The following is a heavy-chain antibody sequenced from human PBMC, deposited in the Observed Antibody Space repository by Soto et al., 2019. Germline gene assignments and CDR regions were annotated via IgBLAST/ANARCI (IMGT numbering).Heavy chain of an antibody. CDR1: GGSFSGYI. D-gene: IGHD1-26*01. Sequence: PSETLCLTCDVYGGSFSGYIWTWIRQTPGKGLQWIGQINHSGSANYNPSLKSRVTISVHTSNSQFSLRAEDAAVYYCAKTEWDTTLATYYIDYWGQGTLVTVSS. CDR3: AKTEWDTTLATYYIDY. V-gene: IGHV4-34*01. J-gene: IGHJ4*02. CDR2: INHSGSA.